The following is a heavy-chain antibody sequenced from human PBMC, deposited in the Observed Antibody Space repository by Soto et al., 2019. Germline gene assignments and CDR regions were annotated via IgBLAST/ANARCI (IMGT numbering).Heavy chain of an antibody. CDR3: ARDPYYDFWSGYDWFDP. CDR2: ISAYNGNT. J-gene: IGHJ5*02. V-gene: IGHV1-18*01. D-gene: IGHD3-3*01. CDR1: GYTFTSYG. Sequence: QVQLVQSGAEVKKPGASVKVSCKASGYTFTSYGISWARQAPGQGLEWMGWISAYNGNTNYAQKLQGRVTMTTDTSTSTAYMELRSLRSDDTAVYYCARDPYYDFWSGYDWFDPWGQGTLVTVSS.